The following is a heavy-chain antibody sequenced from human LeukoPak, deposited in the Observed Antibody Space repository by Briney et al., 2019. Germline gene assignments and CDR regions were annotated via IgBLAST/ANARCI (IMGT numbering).Heavy chain of an antibody. D-gene: IGHD1-26*01. J-gene: IGHJ5*02. Sequence: GRSLRLSCAASGVIFDDYAMHWVRQAPGKGLEWVSGISWNSGSIGYADSVKGRFTISRDNAKNSLYLQMNSLRAEDTALYYCAKGSWELPDNWFDPWGQGTLVTVSS. CDR2: ISWNSGSI. V-gene: IGHV3-9*01. CDR3: AKGSWELPDNWFDP. CDR1: GVIFDDYA.